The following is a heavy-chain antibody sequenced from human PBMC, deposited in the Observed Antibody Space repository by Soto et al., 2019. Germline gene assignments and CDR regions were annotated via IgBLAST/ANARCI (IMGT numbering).Heavy chain of an antibody. CDR3: ARGDRGGSGSPASYYYSGLDV. Sequence: GGSLRLSCAASGFTFSSYEMNWVRQAPGKGLEWVSYISSSGSTIYYADSVKGRFTISRDNSNNALFLQMNSLRTEDTALYYCARGDRGGSGSPASYYYSGLDVWGQGTTVTVSS. D-gene: IGHD3-10*01. CDR1: GFTFSSYE. J-gene: IGHJ6*02. V-gene: IGHV3-48*03. CDR2: ISSSGSTI.